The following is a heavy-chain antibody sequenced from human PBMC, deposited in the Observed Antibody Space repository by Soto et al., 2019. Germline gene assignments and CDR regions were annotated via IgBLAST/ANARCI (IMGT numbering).Heavy chain of an antibody. CDR3: ARGGGYDYVWGSYRGINWFDP. CDR2: INHSGST. J-gene: IGHJ5*02. D-gene: IGHD3-16*02. CDR1: GGSFSGYY. Sequence: SETLSLTCAVYGGSFSGYYWSWIRQPPGKGLEWIGEINHSGSTNYNPSLKSRVTISVDTSKNQFSLKLSSVTAADTAVYYCARGGGYDYVWGSYRGINWFDPWGQGTLVNVSS. V-gene: IGHV4-34*01.